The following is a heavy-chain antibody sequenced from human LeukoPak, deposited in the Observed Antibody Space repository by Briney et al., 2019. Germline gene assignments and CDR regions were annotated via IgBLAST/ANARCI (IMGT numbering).Heavy chain of an antibody. CDR2: INHSGST. CDR1: GGSFSGYY. Sequence: PSETLSLTCAVYGGSFSGYYWSWIRQPPGKGLEWIGEINHSGSTNYNPSLKSRVTISVDTSKNQFSLKLSSVTAADTAVYYCARRSSSWYSKIDSWGQGTLVTVSS. V-gene: IGHV4-34*01. D-gene: IGHD6-13*01. J-gene: IGHJ4*02. CDR3: ARRSSSWYSKIDS.